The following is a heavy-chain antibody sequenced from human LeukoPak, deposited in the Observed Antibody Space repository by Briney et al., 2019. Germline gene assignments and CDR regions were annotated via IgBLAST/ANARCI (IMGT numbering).Heavy chain of an antibody. CDR2: FTGSGGST. Sequence: GGSLRLSCAASGFTFFNYAMSWVRQAPGKGLEWVSTFTGSGGSTYYAHSVKGRFTISRDNSKNTVFLQMNSLRAEDTAVYYCAKLYSSGWTTGGAFDIWGQGTMVTVSS. V-gene: IGHV3-23*01. CDR1: GFTFFNYA. CDR3: AKLYSSGWTTGGAFDI. J-gene: IGHJ3*02. D-gene: IGHD6-19*01.